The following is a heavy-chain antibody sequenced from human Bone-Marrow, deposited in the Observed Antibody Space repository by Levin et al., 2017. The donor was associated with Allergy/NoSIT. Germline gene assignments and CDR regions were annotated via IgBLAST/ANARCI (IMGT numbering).Heavy chain of an antibody. V-gene: IGHV3-30*04. CDR1: GFTFSSYA. CDR2: ISYDGSNK. Sequence: GGSLRLSCAASGFTFSSYAMHWVRQAPGKGLEWVAVISYDGSNKYYADSVKGRFTISRDNSKNTLYLQMNSLRAEDTAVYYCAREALSGYYDSSGNWFDPWGQGTLVTVSS. CDR3: AREALSGYYDSSGNWFDP. D-gene: IGHD3-22*01. J-gene: IGHJ5*02.